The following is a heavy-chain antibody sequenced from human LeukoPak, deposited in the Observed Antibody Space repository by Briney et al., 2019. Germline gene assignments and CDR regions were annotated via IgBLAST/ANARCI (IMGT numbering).Heavy chain of an antibody. CDR1: GGSISSYY. Sequence: SETLSLTCTVSGGSISSYYWSWIRQPPGKGLEWIGYIYYSGSTNYNPSLKSRVTISVDTSKNQFSLKLSSVTAADTAVYYCARHYLPGSGNSGYMDVWGKGTTVTVSS. CDR2: IYYSGST. CDR3: ARHYLPGSGNSGYMDV. D-gene: IGHD3-10*01. V-gene: IGHV4-59*08. J-gene: IGHJ6*03.